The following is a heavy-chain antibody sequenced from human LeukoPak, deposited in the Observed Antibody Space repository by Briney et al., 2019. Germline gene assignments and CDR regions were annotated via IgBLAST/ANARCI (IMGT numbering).Heavy chain of an antibody. V-gene: IGHV3-30*02. Sequence: GGSLRLSCAASGFTFSSYGMHWVRQAPGKGLEWVAFIRYDGSNKYYADSVKGRFTISRDNSKNTLYLQMNSLRAEDTAVYYCARDLEYSSGWPNWYFDLWGRGTLVTVSS. D-gene: IGHD6-19*01. J-gene: IGHJ2*01. CDR2: IRYDGSNK. CDR3: ARDLEYSSGWPNWYFDL. CDR1: GFTFSSYG.